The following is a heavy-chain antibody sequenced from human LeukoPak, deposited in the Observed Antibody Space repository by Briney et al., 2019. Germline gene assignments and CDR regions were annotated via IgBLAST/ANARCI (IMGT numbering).Heavy chain of an antibody. CDR3: ATLNFGFAY. D-gene: IGHD2-21*01. CDR2: IYRSGTT. Sequence: SETLSLTCAVSGYSISRDYYWGWIRRPPAKGLGWIGYIYRSGTTYYRPSLKSRVTISVDTSKNHFSLKLTSVTAADTAIYYCATLNFGFAYWGQGIPVTVSS. CDR1: GYSISRDYY. V-gene: IGHV4-38-2*01. J-gene: IGHJ4*02.